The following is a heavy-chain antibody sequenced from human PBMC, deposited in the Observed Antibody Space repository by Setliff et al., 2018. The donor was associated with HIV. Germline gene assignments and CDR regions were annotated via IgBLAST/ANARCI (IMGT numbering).Heavy chain of an antibody. D-gene: IGHD3-3*01. CDR3: ARAGILEWLFGRAQYFDY. V-gene: IGHV3-21*01. CDR2: ITRSSSHI. J-gene: IGHJ4*02. Sequence: PGGSLRLSCAASGFTFSDYSMHWVRQAPGKGLEWVSSITRSSSHIYYADSVKGRFTISRDNAKNSLYLQMNSLRAEDTAVYYCARAGILEWLFGRAQYFDYWGQGTLVTVSS. CDR1: GFTFSDYS.